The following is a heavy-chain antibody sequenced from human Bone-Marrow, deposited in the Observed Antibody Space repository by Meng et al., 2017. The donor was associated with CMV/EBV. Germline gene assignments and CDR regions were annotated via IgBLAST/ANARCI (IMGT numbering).Heavy chain of an antibody. D-gene: IGHD6-6*01. V-gene: IGHV3-7*01. CDR2: IKEDGSEK. CDR3: ARGPLYSISSGTYYFGMDV. CDR1: GFTFSSYW. Sequence: LSLTCAASGFTFSSYWMSWVRQAPGKGLEWVANIKEDGSEKYYVDSVKGRFIISRDNAKNSLYLQMNSLRAEDTAAYYCARGPLYSISSGTYYFGMDVWGQGTTVTVSS. J-gene: IGHJ6*02.